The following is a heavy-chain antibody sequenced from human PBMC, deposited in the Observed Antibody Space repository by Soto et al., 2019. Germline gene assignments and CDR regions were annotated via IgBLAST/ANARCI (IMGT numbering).Heavy chain of an antibody. D-gene: IGHD6-19*01. V-gene: IGHV2-5*02. CDR2: IYWDDDK. Sequence: QITLKESGPPLVKPTQTLTLTCTFSGFSLSTSGVGVGWIRQPPGKALEWLALIYWDDDKRYSPSLKSRLTITKDTSKNQVVLTMTNMDPVDTATYYCAHSHRAGFEEYFQHWGQGTLVTVSS. CDR3: AHSHRAGFEEYFQH. J-gene: IGHJ1*01. CDR1: GFSLSTSGVG.